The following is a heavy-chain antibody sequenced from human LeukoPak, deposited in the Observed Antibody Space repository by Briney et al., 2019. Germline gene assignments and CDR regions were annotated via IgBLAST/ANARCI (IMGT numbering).Heavy chain of an antibody. CDR2: IYYGGST. D-gene: IGHD5-18*01. CDR3: ARHAGGYSYET. J-gene: IGHJ4*02. V-gene: IGHV4-61*01. CDR1: GGSVSSGSYY. Sequence: SETLSLTCTVSGGSVSSGSYYWSWIRQSPGKGLEWIGYIYYGGSTNYNPSLKSRVTILIDTSKNQFSLRLSSVTAADTAVYYCARHAGGYSYETWGQGTLVTVSS.